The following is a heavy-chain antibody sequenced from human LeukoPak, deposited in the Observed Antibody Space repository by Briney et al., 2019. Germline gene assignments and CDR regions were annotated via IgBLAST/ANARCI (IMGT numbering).Heavy chain of an antibody. J-gene: IGHJ4*02. Sequence: GSLRLSCVASGFTFSSYEMNWVRQAPGKGLEWVSYISSSGSTIYYADSVKGRFTISRDNANNSVFLQMNNLRAEDSAIYYCARGARWAYYFDYWGQGSLVTVSS. D-gene: IGHD4-23*01. CDR1: GFTFSSYE. CDR3: ARGARWAYYFDY. CDR2: ISSSGSTI. V-gene: IGHV3-48*03.